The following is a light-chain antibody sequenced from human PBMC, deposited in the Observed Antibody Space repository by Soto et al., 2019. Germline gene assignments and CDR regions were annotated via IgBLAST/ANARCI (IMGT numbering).Light chain of an antibody. V-gene: IGKV3-20*01. Sequence: EIVLTQSPGTLSLSPGERATLSCRASQSVSSSYLAWYQQKPGQAPRLLIYDASSRATGIPDRFSGRGYGTDFPLTISRLEPEDFAVYYCPQYGSSPRTFGQGTKVEIK. CDR2: DAS. CDR3: PQYGSSPRT. J-gene: IGKJ1*01. CDR1: QSVSSSY.